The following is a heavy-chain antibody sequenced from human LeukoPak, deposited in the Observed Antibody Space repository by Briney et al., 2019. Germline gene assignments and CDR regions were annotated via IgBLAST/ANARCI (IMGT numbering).Heavy chain of an antibody. V-gene: IGHV1-8*01. CDR1: GYTFSSSD. D-gene: IGHD6-25*01. J-gene: IGHJ5*02. Sequence: AGATVSCQASGYTFSSSDIHWVRQATGQGLEWMGWMNPDSGNTAYAQKFQGRVTMTRNTSISTAYMELSSLRSEDTAVYYCARGQRAWGQGTLVTVSS. CDR2: MNPDSGNT. CDR3: ARGQRA.